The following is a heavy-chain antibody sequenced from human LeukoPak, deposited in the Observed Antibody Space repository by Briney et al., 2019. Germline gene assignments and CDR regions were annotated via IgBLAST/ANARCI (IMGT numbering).Heavy chain of an antibody. J-gene: IGHJ5*02. CDR2: IVVGSGNT. Sequence: GASVKVSCKASGFTFTSSAMQWVRQARGQRLEWIGWIVVGSGNTNYVQKFQERVTITRDMSTSTAYMELSSLRSEDTAVYYCAADPNFWSGYYEETQFDPWGQGTLVTVSS. CDR3: AADPNFWSGYYEETQFDP. V-gene: IGHV1-58*02. CDR1: GFTFTSSA. D-gene: IGHD3-3*01.